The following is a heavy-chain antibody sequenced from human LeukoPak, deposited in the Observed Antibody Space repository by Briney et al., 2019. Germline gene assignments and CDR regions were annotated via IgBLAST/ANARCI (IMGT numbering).Heavy chain of an antibody. J-gene: IGHJ4*02. CDR3: ARGKISSSPEDY. D-gene: IGHD6-6*01. CDR1: GHTFSGYY. Sequence: ASVKVSCKASGHTFSGYYMHWVRQAPGQGLEWMGWINPNSGGTNYAQKFQGRVTMTTDTSTSTAYMELRSLRSDDTAVYYCARGKISSSPEDYWGQGTLVTVSS. CDR2: INPNSGGT. V-gene: IGHV1-2*02.